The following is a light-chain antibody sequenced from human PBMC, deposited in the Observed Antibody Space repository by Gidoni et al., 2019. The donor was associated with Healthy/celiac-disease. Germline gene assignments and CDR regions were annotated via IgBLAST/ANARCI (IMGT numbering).Light chain of an antibody. CDR2: GAS. Sequence: EIVMTQSPATLPASPGERATLSCRASQRVNSNLAWYQQKPGQAPRLLIYGASTRAPGSAARFSGSGSGTEFTLTISSLQSEDFAVYYCQQYSNCPPLTFGGGTKVEIK. CDR3: QQYSNCPPLT. CDR1: QRVNSN. J-gene: IGKJ4*01. V-gene: IGKV3-15*01.